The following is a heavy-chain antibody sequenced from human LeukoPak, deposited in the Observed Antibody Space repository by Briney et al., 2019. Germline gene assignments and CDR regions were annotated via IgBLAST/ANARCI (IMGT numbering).Heavy chain of an antibody. CDR3: TKYRITFGGVFDY. CDR1: GFTFGDYA. CDR2: IRSKAYGGTT. Sequence: QPGGSLRLSCTAAGFTFGDYAMSWVRQAPGKGLEWVGFIRSKAYGGTTEYAASVKGRFTISRDDSKSIAYLQMNSLKTEGTAVYYCTKYRITFGGVFDYWGQGTLVTVSS. V-gene: IGHV3-49*04. J-gene: IGHJ4*02. D-gene: IGHD3-16*01.